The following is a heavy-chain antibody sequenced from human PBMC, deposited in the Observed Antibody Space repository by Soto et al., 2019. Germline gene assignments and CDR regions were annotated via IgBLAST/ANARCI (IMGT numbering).Heavy chain of an antibody. CDR1: GGTFSSYA. V-gene: IGHV1-69*01. CDR3: ARSQGGSSSLDIYYYYYYGMDV. CDR2: IIPIFGTA. J-gene: IGHJ6*02. D-gene: IGHD2-15*01. Sequence: QVQLVQSGAEVKKPGSSVKVSCKAPGGTFSSYAISWVRQAPGQGLEWLGGIIPIFGTAKYAQKLQGRVTMTAEESTSPGYMELSSLRPEDTAVYYCARSQGGSSSLDIYYYYYYGMDVWGQGTTVTVSS.